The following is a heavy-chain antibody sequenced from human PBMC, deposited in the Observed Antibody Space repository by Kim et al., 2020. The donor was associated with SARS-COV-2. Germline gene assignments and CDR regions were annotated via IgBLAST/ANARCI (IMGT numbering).Heavy chain of an antibody. Sequence: GGSLRLSCAASGFTFSSYGMHWVRQAPGRGLEWVAVIWYDGSNKYYADSVKGRFTISRDNSKNTLYLQMNSLRAEDTAVYYCARAPRTVFGVVIPSYFDYWGQGTLVTVSS. V-gene: IGHV3-33*01. CDR2: IWYDGSNK. CDR1: GFTFSSYG. D-gene: IGHD3-3*01. CDR3: ARAPRTVFGVVIPSYFDY. J-gene: IGHJ4*02.